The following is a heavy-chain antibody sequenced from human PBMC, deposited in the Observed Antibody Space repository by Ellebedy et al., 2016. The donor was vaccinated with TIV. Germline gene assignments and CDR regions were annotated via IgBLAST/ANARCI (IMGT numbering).Heavy chain of an antibody. J-gene: IGHJ4*02. CDR2: INPNSGGT. V-gene: IGHV1-2*04. D-gene: IGHD3-10*01. Sequence: ASVKVSCKASGYSLTGYYMHWVRQAPGQGLEWMGWINPNSGGTNYAQKFQAWVTMTRDTSITTAYMALRRLRSDDTAVYYCARGTHMVRGVMIDYWGQGTLVTVSS. CDR3: ARGTHMVRGVMIDY. CDR1: GYSLTGYY.